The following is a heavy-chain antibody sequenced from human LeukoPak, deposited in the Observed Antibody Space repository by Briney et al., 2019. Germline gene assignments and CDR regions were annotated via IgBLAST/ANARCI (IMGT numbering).Heavy chain of an antibody. CDR1: GYTFTGYY. CDR3: AADRDSSNNYYVNNWFDP. V-gene: IGHV1-2*02. J-gene: IGHJ5*02. CDR2: INPNSGGT. Sequence: ASVKVSCKASGYTFTGYYMHWVRQAPGQGLEWMGWINPNSGGTNYAQKFQGRVTMTRDTSISTAYMELSSLRYEDTAVYYCAADRDSSNNYYVNNWFDPWGQGTLVTVSS. D-gene: IGHD3-22*01.